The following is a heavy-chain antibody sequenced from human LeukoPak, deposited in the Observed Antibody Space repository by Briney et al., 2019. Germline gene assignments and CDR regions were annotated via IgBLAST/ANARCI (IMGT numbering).Heavy chain of an antibody. CDR1: GFTSSSYG. V-gene: IGHV3-30*18. CDR2: ISYDGSNK. CDR3: AKGKGAFDI. Sequence: PGGSLRLSCAASGFTSSSYGMHWVRQAPGKGLEWVAVISYDGSNKYYADSVKGRFTISRDNSKNTLYLQMNSLRAEDTAVYYCAKGKGAFDIWGQGTMVTVSS. J-gene: IGHJ3*02.